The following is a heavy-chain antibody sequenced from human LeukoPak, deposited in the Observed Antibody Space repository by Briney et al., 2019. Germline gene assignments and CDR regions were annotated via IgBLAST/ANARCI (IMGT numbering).Heavy chain of an antibody. CDR1: GGSISSSSYY. Sequence: PSETLSLTCTVSGGSISSSSYYWGWIRQPPGKGLEWIGSIYYSGSTYYSPSLKSRVTISVDTSKNQFSLKLSSVTAADTAVYYCASWYYDSSGYRFDYWGQGTLVTVSS. V-gene: IGHV4-39*07. J-gene: IGHJ4*02. D-gene: IGHD3-22*01. CDR2: IYYSGST. CDR3: ASWYYDSSGYRFDY.